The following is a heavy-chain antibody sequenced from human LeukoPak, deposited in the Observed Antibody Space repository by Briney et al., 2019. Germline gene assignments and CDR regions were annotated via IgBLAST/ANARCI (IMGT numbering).Heavy chain of an antibody. Sequence: GGSLRLSCAASGFTFSSYAMSWVRQAPGKGLEWVAVISYDGSNKYYADSVKGRFTISRDNSKNTLYLQMNSLRAEDTAVYYCARGRSDYGDYVRHDAFDIWGQGTMVTVSS. CDR2: ISYDGSNK. CDR3: ARGRSDYGDYVRHDAFDI. V-gene: IGHV3-30*04. CDR1: GFTFSSYA. J-gene: IGHJ3*02. D-gene: IGHD4-17*01.